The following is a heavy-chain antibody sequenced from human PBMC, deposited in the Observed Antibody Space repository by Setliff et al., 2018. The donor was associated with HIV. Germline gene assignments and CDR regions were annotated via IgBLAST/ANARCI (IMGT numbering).Heavy chain of an antibody. CDR1: RFTYGSYW. CDR2: IKGNGNEV. J-gene: IGHJ4*02. D-gene: IGHD3-9*01. CDR3: AREAYDVLTPHAHIDY. V-gene: IGHV3-7*03. Sequence: PGGSLRLSCAASRFTYGSYWMSWVRQTPGRGLEWVASIKGNGNEVYYLTSVKGRFTISRDNAKNSLYLQMNRLRAEDAAFYYCAREAYDVLTPHAHIDYWGQGVLVTVSS.